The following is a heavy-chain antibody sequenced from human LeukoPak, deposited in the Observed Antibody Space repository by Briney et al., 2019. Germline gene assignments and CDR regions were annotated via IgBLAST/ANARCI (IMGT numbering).Heavy chain of an antibody. J-gene: IGHJ4*02. D-gene: IGHD2-8*01. Sequence: ASVKVSCKVSGYTLTELSIHWVRQAPGKGREWMEGFDPEDGERVYAQKFRDRLTMTEDTSTDTAYMELSSLRSEDTAVYYCVIPKTGWSDAFNYWGQGTLVTVSS. V-gene: IGHV1-24*01. CDR2: FDPEDGER. CDR1: GYTLTELS. CDR3: VIPKTGWSDAFNY.